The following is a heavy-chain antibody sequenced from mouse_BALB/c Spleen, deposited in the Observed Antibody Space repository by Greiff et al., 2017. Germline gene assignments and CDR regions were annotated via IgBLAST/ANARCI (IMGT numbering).Heavy chain of an antibody. CDR2: IWSGGST. Sequence: VHLVESGPDLVAPSQSLSITCTVSGFSLTSYGVHWVRQSPGKGLEWLGVIWSGGSTDYNAAFISRLSISKDNSKSQVFFKMNSLQADDTAIYYCARIQEDAMDYWGQGTSVTVSS. CDR1: GFSLTSYG. V-gene: IGHV2-4-1*01. CDR3: ARIQEDAMDY. J-gene: IGHJ4*01.